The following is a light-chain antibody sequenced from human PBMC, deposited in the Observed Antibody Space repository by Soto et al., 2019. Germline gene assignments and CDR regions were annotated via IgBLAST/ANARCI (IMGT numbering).Light chain of an antibody. CDR3: QKSNNWLTWT. V-gene: IGKV3-15*01. CDR2: GAS. Sequence: EIVLTQSPATLSVSPGERATLSCRASQSVSSNLAWYQQKPGQAPRLLIYGASTRATGIPARFSGSGSGTELTLPISSLQSEEFAVYYCQKSNNWLTWTFGHGTKVDSK. J-gene: IGKJ1*01. CDR1: QSVSSN.